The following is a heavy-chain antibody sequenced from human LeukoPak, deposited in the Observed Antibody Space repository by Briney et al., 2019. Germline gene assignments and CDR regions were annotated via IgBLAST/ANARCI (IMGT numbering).Heavy chain of an antibody. CDR2: IHYSGNT. D-gene: IGHD1-7*01. CDR1: GGSISSYY. CDR3: ASTEWNYAR. J-gene: IGHJ4*02. V-gene: IGHV4-59*08. Sequence: SETLSLTCTVSGGSISSYYWSWMRQPPGKGLEWIGYIHYSGNTNYNPSLKSRVTMSLDTSRTQFSLKLTSVTAADTAVYYCASTEWNYARWGQGILVTVSS.